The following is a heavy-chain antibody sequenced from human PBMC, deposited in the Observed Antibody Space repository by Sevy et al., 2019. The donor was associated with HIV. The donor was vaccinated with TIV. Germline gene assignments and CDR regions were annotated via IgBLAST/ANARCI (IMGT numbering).Heavy chain of an antibody. CDR2: IHYSGST. CDR1: GGSISSSIYY. CDR3: AKHCSHYFDNNGYGEAFDI. V-gene: IGHV4-39*01. J-gene: IGHJ3*02. Sequence: SETLSLTCSVSGGSISSSIYYWGWIRQSPAKGLEWFGSIHYSGSTYYNLSLKSRVTISVDTSKNQFSLKMNSVTAADTAVYYCAKHCSHYFDNNGYGEAFDIWGQGTKVTVSS. D-gene: IGHD3-22*01.